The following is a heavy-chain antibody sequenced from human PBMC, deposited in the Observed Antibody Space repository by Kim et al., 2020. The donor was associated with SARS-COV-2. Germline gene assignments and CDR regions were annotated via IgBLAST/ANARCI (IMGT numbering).Heavy chain of an antibody. V-gene: IGHV1-3*01. Sequence: ASVKVSCKASGYTFTSYAMHWVRQAPGQRLEWMGWINAGNGNTKYSQKFQGRVTITRDTSASTAYMELSSLRSEDTAVYYCARVFNRYFDCRIVGCDAFDIWGQGTMVTVSS. CDR1: GYTFTSYA. D-gene: IGHD3-9*01. CDR3: ARVFNRYFDCRIVGCDAFDI. J-gene: IGHJ3*02. CDR2: INAGNGNT.